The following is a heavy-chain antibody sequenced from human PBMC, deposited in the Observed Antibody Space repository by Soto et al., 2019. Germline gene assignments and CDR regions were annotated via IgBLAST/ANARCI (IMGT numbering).Heavy chain of an antibody. Sequence: EVQLVESGGGLVKPGGSLRLSCAASGFTFSSYSMNWVRQAPGKGLEWVSSISSSSSYIYYADSVKGRFTISRDNAKNSQYLQMNILIAEDTAVYYCARDGYYDFWSGYYSYYYYYMDVWGKGTTVTVSS. CDR1: GFTFSSYS. CDR3: ARDGYYDFWSGYYSYYYYYMDV. J-gene: IGHJ6*03. V-gene: IGHV3-21*01. D-gene: IGHD3-3*01. CDR2: ISSSSSYI.